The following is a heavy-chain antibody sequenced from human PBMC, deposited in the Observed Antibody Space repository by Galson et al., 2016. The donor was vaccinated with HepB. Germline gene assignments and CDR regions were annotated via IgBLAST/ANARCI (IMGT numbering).Heavy chain of an antibody. J-gene: IGHJ6*02. CDR2: FDPEDVNL. CDR3: ATVDVFNWKVRVPAVGYYTGIDF. V-gene: IGHV1-24*01. D-gene: IGHD5-24*01. CDR1: GYSLTELA. Sequence: SVKVSCKVSGYSLTELAIHWVRQAPGKGLEWMGGFDPEDVNLIYAQKFTGRATMTEDTSTDTAYLELSSLTSEDTAVYYCATVDVFNWKVRVPAVGYYTGIDFWGQGTTVTVSS.